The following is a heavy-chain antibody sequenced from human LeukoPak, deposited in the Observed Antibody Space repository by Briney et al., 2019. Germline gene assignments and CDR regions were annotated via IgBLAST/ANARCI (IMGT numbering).Heavy chain of an antibody. CDR3: AREPYSSGWYSSYYFDY. CDR1: GFTFSSYA. Sequence: PGGSLRLSCAASGFTFSSYAMHWVRQAPGKGLEWVSVISYDGSNKYYADSVKGRFTISRDNSKNTLYLQMNNLRAEDTAVYYCAREPYSSGWYSSYYFDYWGQGTLVTVSS. CDR2: ISYDGSNK. J-gene: IGHJ4*02. V-gene: IGHV3-30-3*01. D-gene: IGHD6-19*01.